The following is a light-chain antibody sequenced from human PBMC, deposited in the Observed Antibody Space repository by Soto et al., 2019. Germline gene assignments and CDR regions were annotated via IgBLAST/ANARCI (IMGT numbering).Light chain of an antibody. V-gene: IGKV3D-15*01. CDR2: GAY. J-gene: IGKJ2*01. CDR3: QQYGRSPFT. CDR1: QSVSSN. Sequence: EIVMTQSPATLSVSPGERATLSCRASQSVSSNLAWYQQKPGQAPRLLIYGAYTRATGIPARFSGSGSGTEFTLTIGSLQSEDFAVYYCQQYGRSPFTFGQGTKLQIK.